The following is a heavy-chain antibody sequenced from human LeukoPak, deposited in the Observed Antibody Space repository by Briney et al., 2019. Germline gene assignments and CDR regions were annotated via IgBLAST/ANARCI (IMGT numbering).Heavy chain of an antibody. CDR3: ARENPPHGAFDI. Sequence: GGFRRLSCAASGVTFSSYAMHWVRQAPGKGLEYVSAISSNGGSTYYANSVKGRFTISRDNSKNTLYLQMGSLRAEDMAVYCCARENPPHGAFDIWGQGTMVTVSS. CDR1: GVTFSSYA. J-gene: IGHJ3*02. V-gene: IGHV3-64*01. CDR2: ISSNGGST.